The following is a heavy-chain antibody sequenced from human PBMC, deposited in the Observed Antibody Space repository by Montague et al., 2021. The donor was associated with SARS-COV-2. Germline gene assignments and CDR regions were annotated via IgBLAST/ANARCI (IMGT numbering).Heavy chain of an antibody. J-gene: IGHJ6*02. CDR1: GGSISNYY. CDR2: IDASGNT. Sequence: SETLSLTCTVSGGSISNYYCSWIRQPAGKGQERIGRIDASGNTNYNSTPKSRVTMSVDTSKYQFSLKLSPMTAADTAVYYCARARPRSYYYDSGTYTWGGYGMDVWGQGTTVTVSS. CDR3: ARARPRSYYYDSGTYTWGGYGMDV. V-gene: IGHV4-4*07. D-gene: IGHD3-10*01.